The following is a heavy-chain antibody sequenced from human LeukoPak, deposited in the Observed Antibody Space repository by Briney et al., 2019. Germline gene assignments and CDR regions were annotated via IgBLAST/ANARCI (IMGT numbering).Heavy chain of an antibody. V-gene: IGHV3-23*01. CDR3: VRRSGIAVAGAFDY. D-gene: IGHD6-19*01. CDR2: ISGSGGST. Sequence: GGSLRLSCAASGFTFSSYAMSWVRQAPGKGLEWVSAISGSGGSTYYADSVKGRFTISRDNSKNTLYLQMNSLRAEDTAVYYCVRRSGIAVAGAFDYWGQGTLVTVSS. J-gene: IGHJ4*02. CDR1: GFTFSSYA.